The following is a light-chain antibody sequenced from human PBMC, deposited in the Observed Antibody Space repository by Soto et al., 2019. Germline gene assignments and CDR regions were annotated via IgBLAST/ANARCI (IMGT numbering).Light chain of an antibody. V-gene: IGLV2-23*01. J-gene: IGLJ2*01. CDR3: CSYAGSTTHVI. Sequence: QSALTQPASVSGSPGQSITISCTGTSSDVGTSNLVSWYQQCPGKTPKLMIYEGTKRPSGVSNRFSGSKSGNTASLTISGLXAXDXADYYCCSYAGSTTHVIFGGGTKLTVL. CDR2: EGT. CDR1: SSDVGTSNL.